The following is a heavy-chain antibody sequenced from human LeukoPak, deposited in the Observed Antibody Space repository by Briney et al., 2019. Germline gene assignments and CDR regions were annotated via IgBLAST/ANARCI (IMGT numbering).Heavy chain of an antibody. V-gene: IGHV4-59*01. CDR1: GGSISSYY. CDR3: ATATPRSGYYYIQAFDI. Sequence: SETLSLTCTVSGGSISSYYWSWIRQPPGEGLEWIGYIYYSGSTNYNPSLKSRVTISVDTSKNQFSLKLSSVTAADTAVYYCATATPRSGYYYIQAFDIWGQGTMVTVSS. D-gene: IGHD3-22*01. J-gene: IGHJ3*02. CDR2: IYYSGST.